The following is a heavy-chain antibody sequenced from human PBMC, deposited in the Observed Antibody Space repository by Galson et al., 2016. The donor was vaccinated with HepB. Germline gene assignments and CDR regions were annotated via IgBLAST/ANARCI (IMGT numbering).Heavy chain of an antibody. D-gene: IGHD3-22*01. Sequence: SLRLSCAASGFTFSRNGMHWVRQAPGKGLEWVAVIWYDGSNRYHAESVKGRFTISRDNSKNTLYLQMNSLRAEDTALYYCAKYLDYYDSSDVDYWGQGTLVTVSS. V-gene: IGHV3-33*06. J-gene: IGHJ4*02. CDR1: GFTFSRNG. CDR3: AKYLDYYDSSDVDY. CDR2: IWYDGSNR.